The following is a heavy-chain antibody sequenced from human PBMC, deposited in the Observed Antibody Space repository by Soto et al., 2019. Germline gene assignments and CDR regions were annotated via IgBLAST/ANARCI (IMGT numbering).Heavy chain of an antibody. CDR3: ARGYYDILTGRPLRAFDI. CDR2: INPNSGGT. D-gene: IGHD3-9*01. CDR1: GYTFTGYY. J-gene: IGHJ3*02. Sequence: ASVKVSCKASGYTFTGYYMHWVRQAPGQGLEWMGWINPNSGGTNYAQKFQGWVTMTRDTSISTAYMELSRLRSDDTAVYYCARGYYDILTGRPLRAFDIWGQGTMVTV. V-gene: IGHV1-2*04.